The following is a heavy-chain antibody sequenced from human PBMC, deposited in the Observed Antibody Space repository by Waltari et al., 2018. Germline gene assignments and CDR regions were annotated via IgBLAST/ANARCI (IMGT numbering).Heavy chain of an antibody. Sequence: QVQLQESGPGLVKPSEILSLTCTVSGGSISSYYWSWIRQPPGKGLEWIGYIYYSGSTNYNPSLKSRVTISVDTSKNQFSLKLSSVTAADTAVYYCARHARAVVNWFDPWGQGTLVTVSS. J-gene: IGHJ5*02. CDR3: ARHARAVVNWFDP. D-gene: IGHD6-19*01. CDR1: GGSISSYY. V-gene: IGHV4-59*08. CDR2: IYYSGST.